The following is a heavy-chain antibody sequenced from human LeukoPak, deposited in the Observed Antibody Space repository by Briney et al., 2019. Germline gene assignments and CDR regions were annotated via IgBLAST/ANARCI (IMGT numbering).Heavy chain of an antibody. CDR3: ARGYSYGHYFDY. J-gene: IGHJ4*02. V-gene: IGHV1-2*06. CDR1: GYTFTGYY. D-gene: IGHD5-18*01. Sequence: ASVKVSCKASGYTFTGYYMHWVRQAPGQGLEWMGRIDPNSGGTNYAQKFQGRVTMTRDTSISTAYMELSRLRSDDTAVYYCARGYSYGHYFDYWDQGTLVTVSS. CDR2: IDPNSGGT.